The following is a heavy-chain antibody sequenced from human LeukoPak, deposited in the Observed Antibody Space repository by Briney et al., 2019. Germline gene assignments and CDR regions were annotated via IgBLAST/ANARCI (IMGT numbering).Heavy chain of an antibody. J-gene: IGHJ6*03. D-gene: IGHD1-26*01. V-gene: IGHV3-30*04. CDR3: ARSGGGSYKYYYYYYMDV. CDR1: GFTFSSYA. Sequence: GSLRLSCAASGFTFSSYAMHWVRQAPGKGLEWVAVISYDGSNKYYADSVKGRFTISRDNSKNTLYLQMNSLRAEDTAVYYCARSGGGSYKYYYYYYMDVWGKGTTVTVSS. CDR2: ISYDGSNK.